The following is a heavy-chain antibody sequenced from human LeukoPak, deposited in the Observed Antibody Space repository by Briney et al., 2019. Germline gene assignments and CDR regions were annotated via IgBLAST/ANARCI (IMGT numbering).Heavy chain of an antibody. D-gene: IGHD2-15*01. CDR1: GRSISGSIYY. V-gene: IGHV4-39*01. J-gene: IGHJ5*02. CDR2: MYDSGNT. CDR3: ATQQCSGGSCYSRAIWFDP. Sequence: PSETLSLTCTVSGRSISGSIYYWGWLRHPPGKGLEGFASMYDSGNTYYNPSLGSRVTVSVDTSKNQFSLKLNSVTAADTAVYYCATQQCSGGSCYSRAIWFDPWGQGTLVTVSS.